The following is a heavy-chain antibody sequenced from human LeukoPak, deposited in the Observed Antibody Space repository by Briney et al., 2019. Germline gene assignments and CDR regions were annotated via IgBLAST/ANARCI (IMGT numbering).Heavy chain of an antibody. CDR3: ARFPSGWLRSYFGSGYYYMDV. Sequence: GASVNVSCKASEYTFTEHYIHWVRQAPGQGLKWMGWISPKSGVTNYAQHFQGRVTMARDTSISTAYMELSRLRSDDTAVYYCARFPSGWLRSYFGSGYYYMDVWGKGTTVTVSS. CDR1: EYTFTEHY. D-gene: IGHD5-12*01. V-gene: IGHV1-2*02. CDR2: ISPKSGVT. J-gene: IGHJ6*03.